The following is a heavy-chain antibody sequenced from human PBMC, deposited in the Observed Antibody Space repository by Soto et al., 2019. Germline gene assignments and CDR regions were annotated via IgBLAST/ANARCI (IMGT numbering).Heavy chain of an antibody. Sequence: GESLKISCKGSGYSFTIYWIGWVRQMPGKGLEWMGIIYPGDSDTRYSPSFQGQVTISADKSISTAYLQWSSLKASDTAMYYCAVPKDSSGWAFDYWGQGTLVTVSS. CDR2: IYPGDSDT. J-gene: IGHJ4*02. CDR3: AVPKDSSGWAFDY. CDR1: GYSFTIYW. V-gene: IGHV5-51*01. D-gene: IGHD6-19*01.